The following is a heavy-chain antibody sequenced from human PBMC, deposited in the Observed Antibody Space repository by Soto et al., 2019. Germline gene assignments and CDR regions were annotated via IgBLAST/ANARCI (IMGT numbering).Heavy chain of an antibody. Sequence: EVQLLESGGGLVQPGGSLSLSCAASGFTFSSYAMSWVRQGPGKGLEWVSSISGNGGSTYYADSVKGRFTISRDNSKNTLYLQMSSLRAEDTAVDYCAKGYCSFSSCDYFEYWGQGALVTVSS. J-gene: IGHJ4*02. CDR1: GFTFSSYA. V-gene: IGHV3-23*01. CDR3: AKGYCSFSSCDYFEY. CDR2: ISGNGGST. D-gene: IGHD2-15*01.